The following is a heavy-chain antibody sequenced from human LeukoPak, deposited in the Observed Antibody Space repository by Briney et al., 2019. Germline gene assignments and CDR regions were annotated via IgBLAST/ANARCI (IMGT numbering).Heavy chain of an antibody. D-gene: IGHD3-22*01. V-gene: IGHV3-7*01. CDR2: IKEDGSEK. CDR1: GFTFSSYW. Sequence: PGGSLRLSCAASGFTFSSYWMSWVRQAPGKGLEWVANIKEDGSEKYYVDSVKGRFTISRDNAKSSLYLLMNSLRAEDTAVYYCTGYYYDTNTYRDYWGQGTLVTVSS. J-gene: IGHJ4*02. CDR3: TGYYYDTNTYRDY.